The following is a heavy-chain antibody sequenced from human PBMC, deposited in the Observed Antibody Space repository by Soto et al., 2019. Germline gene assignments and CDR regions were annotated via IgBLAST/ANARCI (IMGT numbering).Heavy chain of an antibody. D-gene: IGHD3-22*01. J-gene: IGHJ4*02. CDR2: INHSGVT. Sequence: SETLSLTCAVYGGSFSDYYWSWIRQPPGKGLEWIGEINHSGVTNYNPSLKSRVTISVDTSKYQFSLKLRSVTAADSAVYYCARGSRRLHYYDTSGYYFYFDYWGQGTLVTVSS. CDR3: ARGSRRLHYYDTSGYYFYFDY. CDR1: GGSFSDYY. V-gene: IGHV4-34*01.